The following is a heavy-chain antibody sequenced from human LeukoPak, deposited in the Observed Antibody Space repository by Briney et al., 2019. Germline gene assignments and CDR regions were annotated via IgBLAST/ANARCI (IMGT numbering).Heavy chain of an antibody. D-gene: IGHD2-15*01. CDR2: ISGSGEIT. CDR1: GFTFSNYA. J-gene: IGHJ4*02. V-gene: IGHV3-23*01. CDR3: ARDESPYCSGGSCTRFDS. Sequence: PGGSLRLSCAASGFTFSNYAMSWVRQAPGKGLEWVSGISGSGEITYYADSVKGRFTISRDNAKNSLYLQMNSLRAEDTAVYYCARDESPYCSGGSCTRFDSWGQGTLVTVSS.